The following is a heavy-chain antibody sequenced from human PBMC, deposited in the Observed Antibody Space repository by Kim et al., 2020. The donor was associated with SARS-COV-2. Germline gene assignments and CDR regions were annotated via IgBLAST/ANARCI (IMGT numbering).Heavy chain of an antibody. CDR3: ARDVHYDCWSGYLYYFDY. D-gene: IGHD3-3*01. J-gene: IGHJ4*02. CDR2: ISSYSSYI. CDR1: GFTFSSYS. V-gene: IGHV3-21*01. Sequence: GGSLRLSCAASGFTFSSYSMNWVRQAPGKGLEWVSSISSYSSYIYYADSVKGRFTISRDNAKNSLYLQMNSLRAADTAVYYCARDVHYDCWSGYLYYFDYGGQGTLVTASS.